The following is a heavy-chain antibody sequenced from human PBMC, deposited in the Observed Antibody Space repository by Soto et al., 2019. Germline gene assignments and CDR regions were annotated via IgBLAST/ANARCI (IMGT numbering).Heavy chain of an antibody. CDR2: IYPGDSDT. CDR3: ASNLGYCSGGSCYGGVYYYSGMDV. V-gene: IGHV5-51*01. D-gene: IGHD2-15*01. J-gene: IGHJ6*02. CDR1: GGTDSRYW. Sequence: GPSEKRSEEVCGGTDSRYWRGPERPKTGKGLEWMGIIYPGDSDTRYSPSFQGQVTISADKSISTAYLQWSSLKASDTAMYYCASNLGYCSGGSCYGGVYYYSGMDVWGEETTVTVSS.